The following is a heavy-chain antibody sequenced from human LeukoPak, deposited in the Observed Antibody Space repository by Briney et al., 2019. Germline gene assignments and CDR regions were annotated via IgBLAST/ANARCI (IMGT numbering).Heavy chain of an antibody. V-gene: IGHV3-30*04. CDR1: GFTFNSHA. J-gene: IGHJ4*02. Sequence: GGSLRLSCAASGFTFNSHAMHWVRQAPGKGLEWLAFISWDGNVKYCADSVEGRFTISRDSPKNTLFLQMNSLGAEDTAVYYCARDLSTRYSIDYWGQGTLVTVSS. CDR2: ISWDGNVK. CDR3: ARDLSTRYSIDY. D-gene: IGHD1-14*01.